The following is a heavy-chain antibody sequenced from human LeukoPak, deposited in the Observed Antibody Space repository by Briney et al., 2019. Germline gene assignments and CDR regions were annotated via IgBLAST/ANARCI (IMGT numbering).Heavy chain of an antibody. V-gene: IGHV4-31*03. CDR3: AREPYDFWSGYRSYYYYYGMDV. CDR2: IYYSGST. Sequence: PSETLSLTCTVSGGSISSGGYYWSWIRQHPGKGLEWIGYIYYSGSTYYNPSLKSRVTISVDTSKNQFSLKLSSVTAADTAVYYCAREPYDFWSGYRSYYYYYGMDVWGQGTTVTVSS. J-gene: IGHJ6*02. D-gene: IGHD3-3*01. CDR1: GGSISSGGYY.